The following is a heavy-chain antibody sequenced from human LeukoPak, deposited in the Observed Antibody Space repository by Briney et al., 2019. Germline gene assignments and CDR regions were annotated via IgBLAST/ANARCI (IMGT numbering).Heavy chain of an antibody. J-gene: IGHJ4*02. D-gene: IGHD6-13*01. V-gene: IGHV4-34*01. Sequence: PSETLSLTCAVYGGSFSGYYWSWIRQPPGKGLEWIGEINHSGSTNYNPSLKSRVTISVDTSKNQFSLKLSSVTAADTAVYYCARGQRQDTQGIAAAGTTPFDYWGQGTLVTVSS. CDR1: GGSFSGYY. CDR2: INHSGST. CDR3: ARGQRQDTQGIAAAGTTPFDY.